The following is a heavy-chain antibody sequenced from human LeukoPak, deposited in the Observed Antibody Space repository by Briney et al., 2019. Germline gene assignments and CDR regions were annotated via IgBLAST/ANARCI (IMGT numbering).Heavy chain of an antibody. CDR1: GFTFSSYA. V-gene: IGHV3-30-3*02. Sequence: GGSLRLSCAASGFTFSSYAMHWVRQAPGKGLEWMAVISSDGRNKYYADSVKGRFTISRDNSKNTLYLQMNSLRAEDTAVYYCAKTRPLDSSSWSHGDYWGQGTLVTVSS. J-gene: IGHJ4*02. CDR2: ISSDGRNK. CDR3: AKTRPLDSSSWSHGDY. D-gene: IGHD6-13*01.